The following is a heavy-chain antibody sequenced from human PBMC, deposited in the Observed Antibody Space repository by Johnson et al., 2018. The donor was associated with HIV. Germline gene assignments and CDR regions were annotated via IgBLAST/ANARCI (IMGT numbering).Heavy chain of an antibody. CDR2: IKSKTDGGTT. D-gene: IGHD3-3*01. CDR3: TTAKTIFGVVTLDGFEF. J-gene: IGHJ3*01. V-gene: IGHV3-15*01. Sequence: VQLVESGGGFVKPGGSLRLSCAASGFTFSNAWMSWVRQAPGKGLEWVGRIKSKTDGGTTDYAVPVKGRVTISRDDSKNTVCLQMNSLKSEDTAVYYCTTAKTIFGVVTLDGFEFWGQGTMVTVSS. CDR1: GFTFSNAW.